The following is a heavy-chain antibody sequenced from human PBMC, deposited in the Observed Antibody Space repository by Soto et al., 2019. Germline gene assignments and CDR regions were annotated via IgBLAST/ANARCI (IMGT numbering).Heavy chain of an antibody. J-gene: IGHJ5*02. Sequence: TLSLTCSGSGAALSSGNYYWSWIRQVPGKGLEWIGHIYVTGAVDYNPSLRDRITISQDTSERQFSLNLRLVTAADTAVYYCARLRIATNNYKWFDPWGQGTLVTVYS. D-gene: IGHD2-21*01. CDR1: GAALSSGNYY. CDR3: ARLRIATNNYKWFDP. V-gene: IGHV4-31*03. CDR2: IYVTGAV.